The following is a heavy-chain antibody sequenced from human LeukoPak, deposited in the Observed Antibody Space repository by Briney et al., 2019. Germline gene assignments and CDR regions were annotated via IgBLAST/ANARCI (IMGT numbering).Heavy chain of an antibody. CDR3: ARPPQSGYYYYYYGMDV. J-gene: IGHJ6*02. V-gene: IGHV1-2*02. D-gene: IGHD3-22*01. Sequence: ASVKVSCKASGYTFTGYYMHWVRQAPGQGLEWMGWINPNSGGTNYAQKFQGGVTMTRDTSISTAYMELSRLRSDDTAVYYCARPPQSGYYYYYYGMDVWGQGTTVTVSS. CDR1: GYTFTGYY. CDR2: INPNSGGT.